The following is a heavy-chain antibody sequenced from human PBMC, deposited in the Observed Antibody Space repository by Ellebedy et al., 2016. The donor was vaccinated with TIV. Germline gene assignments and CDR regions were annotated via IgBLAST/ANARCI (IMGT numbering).Heavy chain of an antibody. CDR1: GDSISSYF. V-gene: IGHV4-59*01. D-gene: IGHD4-23*01. J-gene: IGHJ4*02. CDR3: VSWGDYGGNRHLDY. Sequence: SETLSLTXTVSGDSISSYFWSWIRQPPDKGLEWIGHFYYTGSTNYNPSLKSRVTISGDTSKNQFSLELSSVTAADTAVYYCVSWGDYGGNRHLDYWGQGTLLTVSS. CDR2: FYYTGST.